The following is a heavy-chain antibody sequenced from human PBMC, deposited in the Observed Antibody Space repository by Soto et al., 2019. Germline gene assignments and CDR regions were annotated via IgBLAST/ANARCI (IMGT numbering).Heavy chain of an antibody. CDR1: GGSISSYY. CDR3: ARDSGIAAAGTISYFDY. J-gene: IGHJ4*02. Sequence: SETLSLTCTVSGGSISSYYWSWIRQPPGKGLEWIGYIYYSGSTNYNPSLKSRVTISVDTSKNQFSLKLSSVTAADTAVYYCARDSGIAAAGTISYFDYWGQGTLVTVSS. D-gene: IGHD6-13*01. CDR2: IYYSGST. V-gene: IGHV4-59*01.